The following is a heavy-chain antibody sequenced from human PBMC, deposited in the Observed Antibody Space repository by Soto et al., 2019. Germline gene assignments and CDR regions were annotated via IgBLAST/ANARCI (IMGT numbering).Heavy chain of an antibody. CDR1: GFTFSSYG. CDR2: IWYDGSNK. V-gene: IGHV3-33*01. CDR3: ARDPLGDLYYYYGMDV. D-gene: IGHD3-10*01. J-gene: IGHJ6*02. Sequence: GGSLRLSCAASGFTFSSYGMHWVRQAPGKGLEWVAVIWYDGSNKYYADSVKDRFTISRDNSKNTLYLQMNSLRAEDTAVYYCARDPLGDLYYYYGMDVWGQGTTVTVSS.